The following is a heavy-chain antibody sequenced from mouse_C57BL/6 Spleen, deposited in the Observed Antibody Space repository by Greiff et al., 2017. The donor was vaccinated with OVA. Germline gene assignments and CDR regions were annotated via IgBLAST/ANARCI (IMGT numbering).Heavy chain of an antibody. Sequence: QVQLQQSGAELVQPGASVKISCKASGYAFSSYWMNWVKQRPGKGLEWIGQLYPGDGDTNYNGQFKGKATLTAANSSSTAYMQLSSLTSEDSAVYVCARSYDSWYVDVWGTGTTGTVAS. CDR3: ARSYDSWYVDV. CDR2: LYPGDGDT. CDR1: GYAFSSYW. J-gene: IGHJ1*03. D-gene: IGHD2-4*01. V-gene: IGHV1-80*01.